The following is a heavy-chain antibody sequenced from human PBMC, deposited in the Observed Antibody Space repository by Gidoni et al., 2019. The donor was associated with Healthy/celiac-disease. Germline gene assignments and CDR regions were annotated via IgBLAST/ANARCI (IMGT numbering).Heavy chain of an antibody. CDR2: IDPSDSYT. D-gene: IGHD2-21*02. CDR3: ATVVVVTAGDAFDI. V-gene: IGHV5-10-1*01. J-gene: IGHJ3*02. Sequence: EVQLVQSGAEVKQPGEPLRISCKGSGYSFTSYWISWVRQMPGKGLEWMGRIDPSDSYTNYSPSFQGHVTISADKSISTAYLQWSSLKASDTAMYYCATVVVVTAGDAFDIWGQGTMVTVFS. CDR1: GYSFTSYW.